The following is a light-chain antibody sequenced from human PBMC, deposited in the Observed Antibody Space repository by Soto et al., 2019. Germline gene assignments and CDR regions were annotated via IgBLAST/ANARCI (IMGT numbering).Light chain of an antibody. CDR3: GADHGSGTNFVYV. J-gene: IGLJ1*01. CDR1: SDYSFYK. V-gene: IGLV9-49*03. CDR2: VGPNGIVG. Sequence: QAVVTQPPSASASLGASVTLTCTLSSDYSFYKVDWYQLRPGRGPRFVMRVGPNGIVGSRGDGIPDRFSVSGSGLNRYLTSKNIQEEDESDYHCGADHGSGTNFVYVFATGTKLTVL.